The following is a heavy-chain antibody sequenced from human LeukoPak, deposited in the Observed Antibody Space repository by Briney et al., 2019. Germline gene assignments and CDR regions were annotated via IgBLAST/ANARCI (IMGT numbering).Heavy chain of an antibody. CDR2: IMQDGSEK. CDR1: GFTFSSYW. J-gene: IGHJ4*02. CDR3: ARYTTAGYSSGWYGPSLDY. V-gene: IGHV3-7*01. D-gene: IGHD6-19*01. Sequence: GGSLRLSCAASGFTFSSYWMNWVRQAPGKGLEWVANIMQDGSEKYYVDSVKGRFTISRDNAKNSLYLQMNSLRAEDTAVYYCARYTTAGYSSGWYGPSLDYWGQGTLVTVSS.